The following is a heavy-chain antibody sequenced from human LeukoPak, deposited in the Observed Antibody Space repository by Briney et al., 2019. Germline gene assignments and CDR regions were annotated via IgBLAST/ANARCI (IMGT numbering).Heavy chain of an antibody. CDR3: AKVSAWAMVGATYFDY. V-gene: IGHV3-23*01. Sequence: RGSLRLSCAASGFTFSSYAMSWVRQAPGKGLEWVSSISGNSGSTYYADSVKGRFTISRDNSKNTVYLQMNSLRAEDTAVYYCAKVSAWAMVGATYFDYWGQGALVTVSS. D-gene: IGHD1-26*01. CDR1: GFTFSSYA. CDR2: ISGNSGST. J-gene: IGHJ4*02.